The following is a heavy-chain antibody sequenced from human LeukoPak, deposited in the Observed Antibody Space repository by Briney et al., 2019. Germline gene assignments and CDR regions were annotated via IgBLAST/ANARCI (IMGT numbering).Heavy chain of an antibody. CDR3: ARDRLGSSGWYYFDY. J-gene: IGHJ4*02. CDR1: GGFISGFC. Sequence: SETLSLIGTVSGGFISGFCWSWIRQPAGKGLEWIGRTHSSGSTNYNPSLKSRVTASVDTSKSQFSLKLSSVTAADTAVYYCARDRLGSSGWYYFDYWGQGTLATVSS. V-gene: IGHV4-4*07. CDR2: THSSGST. D-gene: IGHD6-19*01.